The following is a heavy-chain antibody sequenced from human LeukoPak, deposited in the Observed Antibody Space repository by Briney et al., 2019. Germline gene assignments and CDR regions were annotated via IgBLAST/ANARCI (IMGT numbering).Heavy chain of an antibody. Sequence: PGGSLRLSCAASGFTFSSYGMHWVRQAPGKGLEWVAFIRYDGSSKYYADSVKGRFTISRDNSKNTLYLQMNSLGAEDTAVYYCAKNSDSNPYYYYMDVWGKGTTVTVSS. CDR1: GFTFSSYG. V-gene: IGHV3-30*02. D-gene: IGHD4-11*01. J-gene: IGHJ6*03. CDR3: AKNSDSNPYYYYMDV. CDR2: IRYDGSSK.